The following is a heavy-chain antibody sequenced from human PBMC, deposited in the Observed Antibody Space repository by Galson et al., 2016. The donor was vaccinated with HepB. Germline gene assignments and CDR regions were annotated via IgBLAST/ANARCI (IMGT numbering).Heavy chain of an antibody. CDR1: GGSINNNNYY. Sequence: SETLSLTCTVSGGSINNNNYYWGWIRQPPGKGLEWIGSLFYPGSTYYNPSLKSRVTISVDTSKKQFSLNVRSVTAADTAVYYCARSISGYCSGGNCYGDVFEIWGQGTIVTVSS. J-gene: IGHJ3*02. V-gene: IGHV4-39*01. D-gene: IGHD2-15*01. CDR3: ARSISGYCSGGNCYGDVFEI. CDR2: LFYPGST.